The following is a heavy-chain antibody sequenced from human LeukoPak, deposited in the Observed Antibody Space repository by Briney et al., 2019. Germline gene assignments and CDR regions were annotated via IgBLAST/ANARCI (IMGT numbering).Heavy chain of an antibody. J-gene: IGHJ4*02. D-gene: IGHD1-7*01. CDR1: GGSFSGYH. CDR3: ARGNYDYFDS. Sequence: PSETLPLTCAVYGGSFSGYHWSWLRQPPGKGLECIRENNHSGSTNYNPSLKSRVTISVDTSKNQFSLKLSSVTAADTAVYFCARGNYDYFDSWGQGTLVTASS. CDR2: NNHSGST. V-gene: IGHV4-34*01.